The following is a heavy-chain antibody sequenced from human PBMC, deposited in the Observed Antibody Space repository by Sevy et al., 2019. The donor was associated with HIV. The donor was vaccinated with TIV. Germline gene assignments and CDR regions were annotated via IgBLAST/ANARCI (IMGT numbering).Heavy chain of an antibody. CDR2: INTYNGNT. V-gene: IGHV1-18*01. CDR1: GYTFTSYT. CDR3: ARDTREKSFDY. J-gene: IGHJ4*02. Sequence: ASVKVSCKAFGYTFTSYTISWVLQAPGQGLEWMGWINTYNGNTNRAHKVQGRVTLTTDTTSTAYLELRSLRYDDTAVYYCARDTREKSFDYWGQGTVVTVSS.